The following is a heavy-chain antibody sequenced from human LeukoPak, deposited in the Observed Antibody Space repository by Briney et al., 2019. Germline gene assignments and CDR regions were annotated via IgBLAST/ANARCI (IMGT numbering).Heavy chain of an antibody. CDR3: ARPGQLGEYTPYYFDY. D-gene: IGHD3-16*01. V-gene: IGHV5-51*01. J-gene: IGHJ4*02. CDR2: IYPGDSDT. CDR1: GYSFTSYW. Sequence: GESLKISCKGSGYSFTSYWIGWVRQMPGKGLEWMGFIYPGDSDTRYSPSFQGQVTISADKSISTAYLQWSSLKTSDTAMYYCARPGQLGEYTPYYFDYWGQGTLVTVSS.